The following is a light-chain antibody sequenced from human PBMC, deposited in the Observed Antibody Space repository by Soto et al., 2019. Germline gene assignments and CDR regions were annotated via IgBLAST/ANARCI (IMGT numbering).Light chain of an antibody. CDR3: QQSYSTPL. CDR2: AAS. J-gene: IGKJ3*01. V-gene: IGKV1-39*01. Sequence: DIQMTQSPSSLSASVGDRVTITCRASQSISSYINWYQQKPGKAPKLLIYAASSLQSGVPSRFSGSGSGTDFTITISSLQPEDVATYYCQQSYSTPLFGPGTKVDIK. CDR1: QSISSY.